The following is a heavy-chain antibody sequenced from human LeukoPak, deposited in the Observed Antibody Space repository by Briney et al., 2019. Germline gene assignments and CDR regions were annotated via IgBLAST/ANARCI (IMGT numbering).Heavy chain of an antibody. J-gene: IGHJ4*02. CDR3: PLTATDFDY. CDR1: GFTFSSYE. D-gene: IGHD5-18*01. CDR2: ISSSGSTI. Sequence: GGSLRLSCAASGFTFSSYEMNWVRQAPGKGLEWVSYISSSGSTIYYADSVKGRFTISRDNAKNSLYLQMNSLRAEDTAVYYCPLTATDFDYWGQGTLVTVSS. V-gene: IGHV3-48*03.